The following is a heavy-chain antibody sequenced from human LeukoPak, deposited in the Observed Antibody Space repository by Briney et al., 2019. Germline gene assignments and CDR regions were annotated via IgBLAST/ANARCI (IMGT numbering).Heavy chain of an antibody. Sequence: PSETLSLTCTVSGGSISSYYWSWIRQPPGKGLEWIGYIYYSGSTNYNPSLKSRVTISVDSSKNQFSLKLSSVTAADTAVYYCARPALRRYYYDSSGYPFDYWGQGTLVTVSS. CDR2: IYYSGST. D-gene: IGHD3-22*01. CDR1: GGSISSYY. J-gene: IGHJ4*02. V-gene: IGHV4-59*12. CDR3: ARPALRRYYYDSSGYPFDY.